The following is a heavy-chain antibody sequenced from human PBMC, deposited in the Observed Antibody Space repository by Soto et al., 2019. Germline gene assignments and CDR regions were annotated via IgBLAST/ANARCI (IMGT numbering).Heavy chain of an antibody. CDR3: ARESLHDSP. V-gene: IGHV4-39*02. D-gene: IGHD4-4*01. J-gene: IGHJ4*02. CDR1: GDSIRSSSYA. CDR2: VSSRGTT. Sequence: SETLSLPRSVSGDSIRSSSYAWGWIRQPPGKGLGWIGSVSSRGTTYFNPSVRSRVTMSVDTSRNQYSMTLTSVTVADTAVYYCARESLHDSPWGPGTLVTVSS.